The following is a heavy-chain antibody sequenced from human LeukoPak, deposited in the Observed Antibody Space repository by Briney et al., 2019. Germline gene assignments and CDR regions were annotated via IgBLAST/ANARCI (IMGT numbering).Heavy chain of an antibody. CDR1: GFTFSSYG. D-gene: IGHD1-26*01. V-gene: IGHV3-33*08. CDR3: ARAQGVGATAFDY. CDR2: IWYDGSNK. J-gene: IGHJ4*02. Sequence: GGSLRLSCAASGFTFSSYGMHWVRQAPGKGLEWVAVIWYDGSNKYYADSVKGRFTISRDSSKNTLYLQMNSLRAEDTAVYYCARAQGVGATAFDYWGQGTLVTVSS.